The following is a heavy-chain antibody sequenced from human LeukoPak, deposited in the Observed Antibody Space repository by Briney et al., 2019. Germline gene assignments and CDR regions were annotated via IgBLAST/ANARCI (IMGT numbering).Heavy chain of an antibody. V-gene: IGHV3-23*01. J-gene: IGHJ4*02. CDR1: GFPFSSYA. CDR2: IAGSDGFT. Sequence: GGSLRLSCAASGFPFSSYAMNWVRQAPGKGLEWVSVIAGSDGFTQYADSVKGRFTISRDNSKNTVYLQMSSLRNEDTAIYYCAQKGGTDHWGQGTLVTVSS. D-gene: IGHD2-15*01. CDR3: AQKGGTDH.